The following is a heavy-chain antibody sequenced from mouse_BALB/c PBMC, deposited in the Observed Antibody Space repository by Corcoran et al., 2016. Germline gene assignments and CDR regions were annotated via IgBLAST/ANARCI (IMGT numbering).Heavy chain of an antibody. CDR2: IDPANGNT. D-gene: IGHD4-1*01. CDR1: GFNIKDTY. V-gene: IGHV14-3*02. J-gene: IGHJ1*01. CDR3: AKWDGYFDV. Sequence: EVQLQQSGAELVKPGASVKLSCTASGFNIKDTYMHWVKQRPEQGLEWIGRIDPANGNTKYDPKFQGKATITADTSSNTAYLQLSSLTSEDTAVYYCAKWDGYFDVWGAGTTFTVSS.